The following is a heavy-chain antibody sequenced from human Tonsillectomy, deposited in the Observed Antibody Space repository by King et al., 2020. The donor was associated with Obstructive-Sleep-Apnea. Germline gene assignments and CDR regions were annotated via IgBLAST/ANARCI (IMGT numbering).Heavy chain of an antibody. CDR3: ARLYYDSSGYYDI. Sequence: QLQESGPGLVKPSETLSLTCTVSGCSISSSSYYWGWFRQPPGTGLEWIGSIYSSGSTYYNPALKIRVTISVDTSKNQFSLKLSSVTAADTAVYYCARLYYDSSGYYDIWGQGTMVTVSS. CDR1: GCSISSSSYY. V-gene: IGHV4-39*07. J-gene: IGHJ3*02. CDR2: IYSSGST. D-gene: IGHD3-22*01.